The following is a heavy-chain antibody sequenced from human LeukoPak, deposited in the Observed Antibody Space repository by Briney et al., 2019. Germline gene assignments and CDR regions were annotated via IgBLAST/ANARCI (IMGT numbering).Heavy chain of an antibody. CDR2: IYYSGST. CDR3: AREPTVTLWDYYMDV. V-gene: IGHV4-39*07. Sequence: NTSETLSLICTVSGGSISSSSYYWGWIRQPPGKGLEWIGSIYYSGSTYYNPSLKSRVTISVDTSKNQFSLNLSSVTAADTAVYYCAREPTVTLWDYYMDVWGKGTTVTISS. J-gene: IGHJ6*03. D-gene: IGHD4-17*01. CDR1: GGSISSSSYY.